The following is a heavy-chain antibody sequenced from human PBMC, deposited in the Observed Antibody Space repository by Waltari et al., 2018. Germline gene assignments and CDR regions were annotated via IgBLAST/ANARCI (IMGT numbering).Heavy chain of an antibody. J-gene: IGHJ4*02. CDR2: IYYSGST. Sequence: QVQLQESGPGLVKPSQTLSLTCTVSGGSISSGDSYWSWLRQPPGKGLEWIGYIYYSGSTYYNPSLKSRVTISVDTSKNQFSLKLSSVTAADTAVYYCARDNIAAAGSEAGFDYWGQGTLVTVSS. D-gene: IGHD6-13*01. V-gene: IGHV4-30-4*08. CDR1: GGSISSGDSY. CDR3: ARDNIAAAGSEAGFDY.